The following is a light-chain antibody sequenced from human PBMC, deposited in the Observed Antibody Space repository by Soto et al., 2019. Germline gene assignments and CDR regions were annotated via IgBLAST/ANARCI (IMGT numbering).Light chain of an antibody. CDR3: QQYGSWT. CDR1: QTISSNN. V-gene: IGKV3-20*01. J-gene: IGKJ1*01. Sequence: EIVLTQSPGTLSVSPGERATLSCRASQTISSNNLAWYQQKPGQAPSLLNYGTSSRATGIPYRFSGSGSGTDLTLTISRMEPEDSAIYYCQQYGSWTFGQGTKVEI. CDR2: GTS.